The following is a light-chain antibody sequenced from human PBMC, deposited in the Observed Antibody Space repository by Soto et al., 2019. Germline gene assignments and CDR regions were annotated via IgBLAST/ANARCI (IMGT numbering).Light chain of an antibody. V-gene: IGKV1-5*01. CDR2: DAS. CDR3: QQYNTYLTWT. CDR1: QSVSMW. J-gene: IGKJ1*01. Sequence: TQMTQSPSTLSASVGDRVTITCPASQSVSMWLAWYQQKPGKAPRLLIYDASNLESGVPSRFSGSGSRTEFTLTITSLQPEDAATYYCQQYNTYLTWTFGQGTKVEIK.